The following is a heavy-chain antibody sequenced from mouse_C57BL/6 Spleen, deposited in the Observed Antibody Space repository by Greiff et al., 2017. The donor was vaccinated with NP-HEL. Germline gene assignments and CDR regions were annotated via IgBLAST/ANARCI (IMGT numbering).Heavy chain of an antibody. CDR1: GYTFTSYW. CDR2: IDPSDSYT. CDR3: AKGSSGYRMDY. Sequence: QVQLQQPGAELVMPGASVKLSCKASGYTFTSYWMHWVKQRPGQGLEWIGEIDPSDSYTNYNQKFKGKSTLTVDKSSSTAYMQLSSLTSEDSAVYYCAKGSSGYRMDYWGQGTSVTVSS. V-gene: IGHV1-69*01. D-gene: IGHD3-2*02. J-gene: IGHJ4*01.